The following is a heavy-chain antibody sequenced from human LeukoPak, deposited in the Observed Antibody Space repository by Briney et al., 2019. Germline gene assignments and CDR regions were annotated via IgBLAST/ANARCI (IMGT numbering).Heavy chain of an antibody. CDR3: ARRDQSPPESHWYFDL. CDR2: ISWNGGST. D-gene: IGHD2-2*01. CDR1: GFTFVDYG. V-gene: IGHV3-20*01. Sequence: GGSLRLSCAASGFTFVDYGMSWVRQAPGKGLEWVSGISWNGGSTGYADSVKGRFTISRDNAKNSLYLQMNSLRAEDTALYHCARRDQSPPESHWYFDLWGRGTLVTVSS. J-gene: IGHJ2*01.